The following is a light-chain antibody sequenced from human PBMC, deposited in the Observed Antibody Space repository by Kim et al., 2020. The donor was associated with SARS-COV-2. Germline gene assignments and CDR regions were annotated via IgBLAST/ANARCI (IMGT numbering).Light chain of an antibody. J-gene: IGKJ2*01. V-gene: IGKV3-20*01. CDR1: ESVSSSY. CDR2: GTS. Sequence: EIVLTQSPGTLSLSPGERATLSCRASESVSSSYLGWYQQKPGQAPRLLIYGTSSRATGIPDRFSGSGSGTDFTLTISRLEPEDFAVYYCQQYGSLPDTFGKGTKLEI. CDR3: QQYGSLPDT.